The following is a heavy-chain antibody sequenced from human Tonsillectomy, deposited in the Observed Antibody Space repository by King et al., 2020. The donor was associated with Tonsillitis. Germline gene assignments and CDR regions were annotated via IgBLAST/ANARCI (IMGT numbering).Heavy chain of an antibody. CDR3: ARLYYYDSSGYYWGDY. CDR1: GFTFSSYS. CDR2: ISSSSSTI. Sequence: VQLVESGGGLVQPGGSLRLSCAASGFTFSSYSMNWVRQAPGKGLEWVSYISSSSSTIYYADSVKGRFTISRDNAKNSLYLQMNSLRDEDTAVYYCARLYYYDSSGYYWGDYWGQGPLVTVSS. V-gene: IGHV3-48*02. J-gene: IGHJ4*02. D-gene: IGHD3-22*01.